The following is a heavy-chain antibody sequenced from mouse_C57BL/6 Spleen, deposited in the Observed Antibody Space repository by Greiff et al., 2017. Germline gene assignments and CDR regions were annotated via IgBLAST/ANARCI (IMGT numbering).Heavy chain of an antibody. D-gene: IGHD1-2*01. CDR1: GYSFTGYY. V-gene: IGHV1-42*01. CDR2: INPSTGGT. Sequence: EVQLQQSGPELVKPGASVKISCKASGYSFTGYYMNWVKQSPEKSLEWIGEINPSTGGTTYNQKFKAKATLTVDKSSSTAYMQLKSLTSEDSAVYYCARSHYDYAIDYWGQGTSVTVAS. CDR3: ARSHYDYAIDY. J-gene: IGHJ4*01.